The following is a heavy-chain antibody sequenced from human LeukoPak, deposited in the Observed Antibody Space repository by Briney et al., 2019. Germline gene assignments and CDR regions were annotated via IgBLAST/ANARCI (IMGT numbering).Heavy chain of an antibody. CDR3: AREGGEGRYSSSIGAFDI. J-gene: IGHJ3*02. D-gene: IGHD6-13*01. CDR2: ISGSGDST. V-gene: IGHV3-23*01. CDR1: GFTFSSYG. Sequence: PGGSLRLSCAASGFTFSSYGMSWVRQAPGKGLEWVSTISGSGDSTYYADSVKGRFTISRDSSKNTLYLQMHSLRAEDTAVYYCAREGGEGRYSSSIGAFDIWGQGTMVTVSS.